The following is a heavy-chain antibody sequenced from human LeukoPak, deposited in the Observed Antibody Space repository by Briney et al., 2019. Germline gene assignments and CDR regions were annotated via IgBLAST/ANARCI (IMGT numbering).Heavy chain of an antibody. CDR2: INPNSGGT. J-gene: IGHJ6*03. D-gene: IGHD5/OR15-5a*01. CDR3: AREVYPRGPMDV. V-gene: IGHV1-2*06. Sequence: ASVKVSCKASGYTFTGYYMHWVRQAPGQGLEWMGRINPNSGGTNYAQKFQGRVTMTRDTSISTAYMELSRLRSDDTAVYYCAREVYPRGPMDVWGKGTAVTVSS. CDR1: GYTFTGYY.